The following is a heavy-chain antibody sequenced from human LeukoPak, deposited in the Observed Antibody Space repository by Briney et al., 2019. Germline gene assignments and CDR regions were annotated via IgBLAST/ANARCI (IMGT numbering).Heavy chain of an antibody. V-gene: IGHV3-7*01. CDR3: KSGGAAPGSFDY. Sequence: PGGSLRLSCAASGFTFSRYWMSWMRQAPGKGLEWVANIKYDGNEEYYVDSLKGRFTISRDNAKSSLYLQLNSLRVEDTAVYYCKSGGAAPGSFDYWGQGTLVTVS. CDR2: IKYDGNEE. CDR1: GFTFSRYW. D-gene: IGHD1-1*01. J-gene: IGHJ4*02.